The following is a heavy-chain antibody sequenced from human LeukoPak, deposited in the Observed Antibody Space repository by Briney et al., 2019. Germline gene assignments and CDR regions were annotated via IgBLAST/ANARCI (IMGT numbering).Heavy chain of an antibody. Sequence: ASVKVSCKASGYTFTGYYMHWVRQAPGQGLEWMGWISAYNGNTNYAQKLQGRVTMTTDTSTSTAYMELRSLRSDDTAVYYCARDLLGALDYWGQGTLVTVSS. V-gene: IGHV1-18*04. CDR1: GYTFTGYY. CDR2: ISAYNGNT. J-gene: IGHJ4*02. D-gene: IGHD3-16*01. CDR3: ARDLLGALDY.